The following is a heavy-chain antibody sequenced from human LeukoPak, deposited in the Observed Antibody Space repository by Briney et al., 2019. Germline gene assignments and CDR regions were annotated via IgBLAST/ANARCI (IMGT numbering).Heavy chain of an antibody. J-gene: IGHJ3*02. CDR1: GFAFSTYW. Sequence: PGGSLRLSCVVSGFAFSTYWMSWVRQAPGKGLEWVANINQDGSEKYYVDSVKGRFTISRDNAKNSLYLQMNSLRAEDTAVYYCARPYSSSEAFDIWGQGTMVTVSS. V-gene: IGHV3-7*04. D-gene: IGHD6-13*01. CDR3: ARPYSSSEAFDI. CDR2: INQDGSEK.